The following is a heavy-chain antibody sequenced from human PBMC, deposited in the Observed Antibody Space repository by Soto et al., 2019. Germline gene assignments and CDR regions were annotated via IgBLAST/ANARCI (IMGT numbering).Heavy chain of an antibody. Sequence: SSVKVSCKVSGYTLTELSMHWVRQAPGKGLEWMGGFDPEDGETIYAQKFQGRVTMTGDTSTDTAYMELSSLRSEDTAVYYCATDRLPTDYDILHGYMDVWGQGTTVTVSS. J-gene: IGHJ6*02. CDR3: ATDRLPTDYDILHGYMDV. D-gene: IGHD3-9*01. V-gene: IGHV1-24*01. CDR2: FDPEDGET. CDR1: GYTLTELS.